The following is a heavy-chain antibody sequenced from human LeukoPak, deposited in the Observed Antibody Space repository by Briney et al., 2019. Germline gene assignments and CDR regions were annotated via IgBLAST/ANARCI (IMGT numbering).Heavy chain of an antibody. Sequence: GGSLRLSCAASGFTFSSYAMSWVRQAPGKGLEWVSAISGSGGSTYYADSVKGRFTISRDNSKNALYLQMNSLRAEDTAVYYCAKGTPYCGGDCYSTFLDAFDIWGQGTMVTVSS. D-gene: IGHD2-21*02. V-gene: IGHV3-23*01. CDR2: ISGSGGST. CDR1: GFTFSSYA. CDR3: AKGTPYCGGDCYSTFLDAFDI. J-gene: IGHJ3*02.